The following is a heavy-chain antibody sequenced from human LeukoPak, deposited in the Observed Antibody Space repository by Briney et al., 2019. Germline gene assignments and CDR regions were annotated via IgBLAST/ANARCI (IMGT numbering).Heavy chain of an antibody. J-gene: IGHJ4*02. CDR1: GFIFSDHP. D-gene: IGHD5/OR15-5a*01. CDR3: ARQMTSTRLFDS. CDR2: IGSDGTKK. V-gene: IGHV3-30*04. Sequence: PGGSLRLSCVASGFIFSDHPFHWVRQSPDKGLERVALIGSDGTKKYYADSVQGRFTVSRENSKNTLFLQMNTLRADDTAVYFCARQMTSTRLFDSWGQGTLVTVSS.